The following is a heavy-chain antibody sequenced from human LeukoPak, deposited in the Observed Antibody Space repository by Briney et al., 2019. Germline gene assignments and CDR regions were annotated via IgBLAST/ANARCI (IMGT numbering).Heavy chain of an antibody. CDR1: GFTFSSYA. V-gene: IGHV3-23*01. Sequence: GGSLRFSCAASGFTFSSYAMSWVRQAPGKGLEWVSAISGSGGSTYYADSVKGRFTISRDNSKNTLYLQMNSLRAEDTAVYYCAKDRVRGSGYYYFGYWGQGTLVTVSS. J-gene: IGHJ4*02. CDR2: ISGSGGST. D-gene: IGHD3-22*01. CDR3: AKDRVRGSGYYYFGY.